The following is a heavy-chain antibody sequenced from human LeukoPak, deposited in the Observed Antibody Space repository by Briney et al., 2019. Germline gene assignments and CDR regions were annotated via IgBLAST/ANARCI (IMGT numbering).Heavy chain of an antibody. CDR2: ISGSGGST. D-gene: IGHD2-15*01. CDR1: GFTFSSYA. J-gene: IGHJ6*04. V-gene: IGHV3-23*01. Sequence: GGSLRLSCAASGFTFSSYAMHWVRQAPGKGLEWVSAISGSGGSTYYADSVKGRFTISRDNSKNTLYLQMNSLRAEDTAVYYCAKDVVVAAYYYYGMDVWGKGTTVTVSS. CDR3: AKDVVVAAYYYYGMDV.